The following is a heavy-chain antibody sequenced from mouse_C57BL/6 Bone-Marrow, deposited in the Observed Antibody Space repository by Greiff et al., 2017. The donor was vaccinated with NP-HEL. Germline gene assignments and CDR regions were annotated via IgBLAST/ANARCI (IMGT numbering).Heavy chain of an antibody. CDR2: INPSSGYT. J-gene: IGHJ2*01. CDR3: ARSFGNY. Sequence: VMLVESGAELARPVSSVPLSLNTSGYTFTSYTMHWVKQRPGQGLEWIGYINPSSGYTLYNQKFKDKATLTADKSSSTAYMQLSSLTSEDSAVYYCARSFGNYWGQGTTLTVSS. D-gene: IGHD4-1*01. CDR1: GYTFTSYT. V-gene: IGHV1-4*01.